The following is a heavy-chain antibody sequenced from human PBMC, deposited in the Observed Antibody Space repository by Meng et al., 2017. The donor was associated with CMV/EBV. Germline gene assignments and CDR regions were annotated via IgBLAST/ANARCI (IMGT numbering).Heavy chain of an antibody. CDR3: ARSRGYCSSTSCSSVSGGTGYYYYYGMDV. J-gene: IGHJ6*02. Sequence: GGSLRLSCAASGFTFSSYWMHWVRQAPGKGLVWVSRINGDGSSTSYADSVKGRFTISRDNAKNTLYLQMNSLRAEDTAVYYCARSRGYCSSTSCSSVSGGTGYYYYYGMDVWGQRTTVTVSS. D-gene: IGHD2-2*01. CDR2: INGDGSST. CDR1: GFTFSSYW. V-gene: IGHV3-74*01.